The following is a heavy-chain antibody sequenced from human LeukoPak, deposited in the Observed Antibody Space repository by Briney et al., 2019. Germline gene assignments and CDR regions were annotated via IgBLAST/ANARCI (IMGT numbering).Heavy chain of an antibody. CDR1: GFTFSRYA. V-gene: IGHV3-30-3*01. J-gene: IGHJ4*02. CDR3: AKEGIGYCSSTSCPHGGFDY. D-gene: IGHD2-2*03. Sequence: PGGSLRLSCAASGFTFSRYAMHWVRQAPGKGLEWVAAISYDGNNKQYPDSVKGRFTISRDNSKDTLYLVMNSLRDEDTAVYYCAKEGIGYCSSTSCPHGGFDYWGQGTLVTVSS. CDR2: ISYDGNNK.